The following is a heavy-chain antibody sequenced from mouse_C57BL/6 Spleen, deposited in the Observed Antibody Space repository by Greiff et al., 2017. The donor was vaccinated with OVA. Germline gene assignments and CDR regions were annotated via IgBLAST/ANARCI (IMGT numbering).Heavy chain of an antibody. V-gene: IGHV1-53*01. J-gene: IGHJ4*01. CDR2: INPSNGGT. CDR1: GYTFTSYW. CDR3: AIQRSPYYAMDY. Sequence: VQLQQSGTELVKPGASVKLSCKASGYTFTSYWMHWVKQRPGQGLEWIGNINPSNGGTNYNEKFKSKATLTVDKSSSTAYMQLSSLTSEDSAVYYCAIQRSPYYAMDYWGQGTSVTVSS. D-gene: IGHD1-1*01.